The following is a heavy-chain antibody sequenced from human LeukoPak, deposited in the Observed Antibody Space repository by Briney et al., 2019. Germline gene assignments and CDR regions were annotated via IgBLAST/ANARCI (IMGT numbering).Heavy chain of an antibody. V-gene: IGHV4-39*01. J-gene: IGHJ4*02. CDR3: AASGMTTVTTEYWFDY. CDR2: VYSYSGST. CDR1: GDSITSSSYY. D-gene: IGHD4-17*01. Sequence: SETLSLTCTVTGDSITSSSYYWGWIRQPPGMGSEWIGTVYSYSGSTYYNPSLKSRVTVSVDTSKNQFSLKVTSVTAADTAIYYCAASGMTTVTTEYWFDYWGQGTLVTVSS.